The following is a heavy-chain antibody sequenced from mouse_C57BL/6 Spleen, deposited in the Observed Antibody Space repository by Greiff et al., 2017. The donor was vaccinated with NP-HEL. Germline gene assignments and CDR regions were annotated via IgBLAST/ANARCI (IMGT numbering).Heavy chain of an antibody. CDR1: GFTFSSYA. D-gene: IGHD3-3*01. V-gene: IGHV5-4*03. CDR3: ARDGAGPGGFDY. CDR2: ISDGGSYT. Sequence: EVKLVESGGGLVKPGGSLKLSCAASGFTFSSYAMSWVRQTPEKRLEWVATISDGGSYTYYPDNVKGRFTIARDNAKNNLYLQMSHLKSEDTAMYYCARDGAGPGGFDYWGQGTTLTVSS. J-gene: IGHJ2*01.